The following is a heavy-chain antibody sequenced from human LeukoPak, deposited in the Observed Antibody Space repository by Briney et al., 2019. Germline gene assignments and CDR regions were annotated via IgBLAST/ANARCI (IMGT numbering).Heavy chain of an antibody. Sequence: GGSLRFSCAASGFTFCAYSMNWVRQAPGMGLVWVSLISSHNLTIYFANSVKGRFTISRENAKNSLCLQMNSLRAEDTAVYYCARKPTASAGHWFDPWGQGTLVTVSS. CDR3: ARKPTASAGHWFDP. J-gene: IGHJ5*02. V-gene: IGHV3-48*01. CDR1: GFTFCAYS. CDR2: ISSHNLTI. D-gene: IGHD2-21*02.